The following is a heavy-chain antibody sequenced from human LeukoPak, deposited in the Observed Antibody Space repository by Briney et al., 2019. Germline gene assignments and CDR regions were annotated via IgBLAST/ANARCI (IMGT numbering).Heavy chain of an antibody. J-gene: IGHJ6*02. CDR3: AKDPGTVAGPYYYYGMDV. CDR2: ISYDGSNK. V-gene: IGHV3-30*18. Sequence: GGSLRLSCAASGFTFSSYGVHWVRQAPGKGLEWVAVISYDGSNKYYADSVKGRFTISRDNSKNTLYLQMNSLRAEDTAVYYCAKDPGTVAGPYYYYGMDVWGQGTTVTVSS. CDR1: GFTFSSYG. D-gene: IGHD6-19*01.